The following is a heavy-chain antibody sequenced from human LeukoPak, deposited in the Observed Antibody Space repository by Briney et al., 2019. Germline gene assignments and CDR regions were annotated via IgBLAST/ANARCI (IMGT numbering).Heavy chain of an antibody. D-gene: IGHD4-17*01. CDR3: AREAVSGHDYGDPYAEYFQH. J-gene: IGHJ1*01. Sequence: NPSETLSLTCTVSGGSISSSSYYWGWIRQPPGKGLEWIGSIYYSGSTYYNPSLKSRVTISVDTSKNQFSLKLSSVTAADTAVYYCAREAVSGHDYGDPYAEYFQHWGQGTLVTVSS. CDR1: GGSISSSSYY. CDR2: IYYSGST. V-gene: IGHV4-39*07.